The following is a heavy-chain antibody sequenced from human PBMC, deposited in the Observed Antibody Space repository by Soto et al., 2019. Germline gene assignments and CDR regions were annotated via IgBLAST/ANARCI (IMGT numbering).Heavy chain of an antibody. D-gene: IGHD5-18*01. Sequence: EVQLVESGGGLVQPGGSLRLSCAASGFTFSSYWMSWVRQAPGKGLEWVANIKQDGSEKYYVDSVKGRFTISRDNAKNSLYLQMNSLRAEDTAVYYCARVARTAMFSFDYRGQGTLVTFSS. J-gene: IGHJ4*02. CDR3: ARVARTAMFSFDY. CDR2: IKQDGSEK. CDR1: GFTFSSYW. V-gene: IGHV3-7*01.